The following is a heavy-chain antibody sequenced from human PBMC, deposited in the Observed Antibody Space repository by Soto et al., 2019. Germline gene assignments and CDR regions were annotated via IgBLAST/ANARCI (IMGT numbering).Heavy chain of an antibody. D-gene: IGHD1-26*01. J-gene: IGHJ5*02. CDR1: GFTFSASA. CDR2: IRSKGNNYAT. CDR3: SGLENWFDP. Sequence: EVQLVESGGGLVQPGGSLKLSCAASGFTFSASAMHWVRQASGKGLEWVGRIRSKGNNYATAYAASVKGRFTISRDDSKNTAYLQMNSVKTEDTAVYYCSGLENWFDPWGQGTLVTVSS. V-gene: IGHV3-73*01.